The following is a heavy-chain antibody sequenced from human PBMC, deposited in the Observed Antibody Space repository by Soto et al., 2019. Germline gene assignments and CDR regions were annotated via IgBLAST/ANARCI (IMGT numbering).Heavy chain of an antibody. J-gene: IGHJ3*02. CDR3: AKRSTVGDPVAAFDI. V-gene: IGHV5-10-1*01. Sequence: GEALKTSSTGSGSSITYYWHSVVQPLPGKGLEWMGRIDPSDSYTNYSPSYQGHVTISADKSISTAYLQWSSLKASDTAMYYCAKRSTVGDPVAAFDIWGQGTMVTVSS. D-gene: IGHD4-4*01. CDR2: IDPSDSYT. CDR1: GSSITYYW.